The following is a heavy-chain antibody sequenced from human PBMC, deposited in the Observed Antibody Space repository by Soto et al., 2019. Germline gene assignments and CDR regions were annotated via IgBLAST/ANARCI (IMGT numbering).Heavy chain of an antibody. CDR2: IKQDGSEK. J-gene: IGHJ4*02. V-gene: IGHV3-7*01. Sequence: GGALRVSCAASGFTFSSYWMSWGRQAPGKGLEWVANIKQDGSEKYYVDSVKGRFTISRDNAKNSLYLQMNSLRAEDTAVYYCSLAPHKKYYFDYWGQRTLVPVSS. CDR1: GFTFSSYW. CDR3: SLAPHKKYYFDY.